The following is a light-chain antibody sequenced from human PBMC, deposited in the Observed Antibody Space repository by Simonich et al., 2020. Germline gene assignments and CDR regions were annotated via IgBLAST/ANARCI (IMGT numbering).Light chain of an antibody. V-gene: IGKV3-11*01. CDR3: QKYYSTPGT. CDR1: QSVRIY. Sequence: EIVLTQSPATLSLSPGKRATLSCRASQSVRIYLAWYQQKPGQAPRLLLYDASNRATGIPARFSGSGSGTDFTLTISSLQAEDVAVYYCQKYYSTPGTFGQGTKVEIK. J-gene: IGKJ1*01. CDR2: DAS.